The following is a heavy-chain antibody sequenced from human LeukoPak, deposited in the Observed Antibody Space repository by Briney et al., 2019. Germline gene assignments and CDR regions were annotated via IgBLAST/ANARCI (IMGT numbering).Heavy chain of an antibody. V-gene: IGHV4-30-4*01. D-gene: IGHD3-16*01. J-gene: IGHJ5*02. Sequence: PSETLSLTCTVSGGSISSGDYCWSWIRQPPGKGLEWIGYIYYSGSTYYNPSLKSRVTISVDTSKNQFSLKLSSVTAADTAVYYCATYTEDYSGPAFAPWGQGTLVIVSS. CDR2: IYYSGST. CDR3: ATYTEDYSGPAFAP. CDR1: GGSISSGDYC.